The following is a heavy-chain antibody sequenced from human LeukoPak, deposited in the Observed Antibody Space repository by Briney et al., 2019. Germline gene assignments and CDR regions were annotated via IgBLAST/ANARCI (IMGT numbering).Heavy chain of an antibody. CDR3: ARGFYGDFDSTRYFDY. J-gene: IGHJ4*02. Sequence: SETLSLTCTVSGSSISSGDYYWSWIRQPPGKGLEWIGYIYYSGSTYYNPSLKSRVTISVDTSKNQFSLKLSSVTAADTAVYYCARGFYGDFDSTRYFDYWGQGTLVTVSS. V-gene: IGHV4-30-4*01. CDR2: IYYSGST. D-gene: IGHD4-17*01. CDR1: GSSISSGDYY.